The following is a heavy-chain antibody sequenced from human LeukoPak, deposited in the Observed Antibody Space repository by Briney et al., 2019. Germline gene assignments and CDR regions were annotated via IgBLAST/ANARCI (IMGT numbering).Heavy chain of an antibody. CDR2: IRDSGSST. CDR1: GFTFSSYA. J-gene: IGHJ4*02. V-gene: IGHV3-23*01. CDR3: ARVRVVPAAIGGWDY. D-gene: IGHD2-2*02. Sequence: GGALRLSCAASGFTFSSYAMSWVRQAPGKGLEWVSAIRDSGSSTHYADSVKGRFTISRDNAKNSLYLQMNSLRAEDTAVYYCARVRVVPAAIGGWDYWGQGTLVTVSS.